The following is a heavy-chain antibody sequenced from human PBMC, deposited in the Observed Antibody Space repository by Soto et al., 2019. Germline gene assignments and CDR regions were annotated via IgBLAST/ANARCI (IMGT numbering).Heavy chain of an antibody. V-gene: IGHV3-30*18. J-gene: IGHJ4*02. D-gene: IGHD6-19*01. CDR3: AKEPYSSGWYYFDY. CDR2: IPYDGSNK. Sequence: LRLSCAASGFTFSSYGMHWVRQAPGKGLEWVAVIPYDGSNKYYADSVKGRFTISRDNSKNTLYLQMNSLRAEDTAVYYCAKEPYSSGWYYFDYWGQGTLVTVSS. CDR1: GFTFSSYG.